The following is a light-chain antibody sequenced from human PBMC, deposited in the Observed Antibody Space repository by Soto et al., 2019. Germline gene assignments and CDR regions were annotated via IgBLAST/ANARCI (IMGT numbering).Light chain of an antibody. J-gene: IGKJ4*01. V-gene: IGKV3D-20*01. CDR1: QSITNNY. CDR3: QQFGSLIT. Sequence: DIVLTQSPATLSLSPGERATLSCGASQSITNNYLAWYQQKPGLAPRLLIYDTSKRAIGIPDRFSGSGSGTDFNLTISRLEPVYFAVYYCQQFGSLITFGGGTKVEIK. CDR2: DTS.